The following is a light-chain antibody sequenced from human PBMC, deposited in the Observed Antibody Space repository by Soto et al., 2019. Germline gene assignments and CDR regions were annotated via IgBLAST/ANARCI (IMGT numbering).Light chain of an antibody. J-gene: IGLJ2*01. CDR2: QDS. V-gene: IGLV3-1*01. Sequence: SYELTQPPSVSVSPGQTASITCSGDKLGDKYACWYQQKPGQSPVLVIYQDSKRPSGIPERFSGSKSGNTATLTISGTQAIDDADYYCQAWDSSTPVVFGGGTQLTVL. CDR1: KLGDKY. CDR3: QAWDSSTPVV.